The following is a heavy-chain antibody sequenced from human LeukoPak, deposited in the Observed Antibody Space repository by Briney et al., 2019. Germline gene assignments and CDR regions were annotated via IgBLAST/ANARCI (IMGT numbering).Heavy chain of an antibody. CDR3: AATYDSSGPGPCYFDY. V-gene: IGHV1-58*01. J-gene: IGHJ4*02. CDR1: GFTFTSSA. D-gene: IGHD3-22*01. CDR2: IVVGSGNT. Sequence: SVKVSCKASGFTFTSSAVQWVRQARGQRLEWIGWIVVGSGNTNYAQKFQERVTITRDMSTSTAYMELSSLRSEDTAVYYCAATYDSSGPGPCYFDYWGQGTLVTVSS.